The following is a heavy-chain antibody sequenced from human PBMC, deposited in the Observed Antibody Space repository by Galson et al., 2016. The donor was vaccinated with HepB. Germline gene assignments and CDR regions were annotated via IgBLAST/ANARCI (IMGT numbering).Heavy chain of an antibody. V-gene: IGHV1-18*01. Sequence: SVKVSCKASGYTFTSYAISWVRQAPGQGLEWMGWISAYNSNTNYAQKVQGRVTLTTDTSASTAYMGLTSLRSDDTAVYYCATSLWGGYGGYWGQGTLVTVSS. J-gene: IGHJ4*02. CDR3: ATSLWGGYGGY. CDR1: GYTFTSYA. D-gene: IGHD3-16*01. CDR2: ISAYNSNT.